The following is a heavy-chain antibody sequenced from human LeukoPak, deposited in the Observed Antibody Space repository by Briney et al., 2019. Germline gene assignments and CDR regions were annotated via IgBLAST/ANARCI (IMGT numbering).Heavy chain of an antibody. J-gene: IGHJ4*02. V-gene: IGHV1-69*05. D-gene: IGHD3-22*01. CDR1: VGTFSSYA. CDR3: AGARSDYYDSSGYYYPFDY. CDR2: IIPIFGTA. Sequence: SVKVSCKASVGTFSSYAITWVRPAPGQGLEWMGGIIPIFGTANYAQKFQGRVTITTDESTSTAYMELSSLRSEDTAVYYCAGARSDYYDSSGYYYPFDYWGQGALVTVSS.